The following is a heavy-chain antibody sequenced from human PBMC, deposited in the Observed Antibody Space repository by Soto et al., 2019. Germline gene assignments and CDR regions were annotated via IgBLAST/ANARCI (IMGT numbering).Heavy chain of an antibody. J-gene: IGHJ3*02. D-gene: IGHD2-2*01. CDR2: ISSSSSTI. CDR1: GFTFSSYS. Sequence: GGSLRLSCAASGFTFSSYSMNWVRQAPGKGLEWVSYISSSSSTINYADSVKGRFTISRDNAKNSLYLQMNSLRAEDTAVYYCATTLLIVVVPAATDAFDIWGQGTMVTVSS. CDR3: ATTLLIVVVPAATDAFDI. V-gene: IGHV3-48*04.